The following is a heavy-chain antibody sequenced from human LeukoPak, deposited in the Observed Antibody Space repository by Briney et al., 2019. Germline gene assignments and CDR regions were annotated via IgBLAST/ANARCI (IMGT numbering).Heavy chain of an antibody. V-gene: IGHV5-51*01. D-gene: IGHD3-22*01. CDR2: IYPGDSDT. Sequence: GESLKISCKGSGYSFTTYWIGWVRQMPGKGLEWMGIIYPGDSDTRYSPSFQGQVTISADKSISTAYLQWSSLKASDTAMYYFARHLDYYDNNNYYYAPNPDYWGQGTLVTVSS. J-gene: IGHJ4*02. CDR1: GYSFTTYW. CDR3: ARHLDYYDNNNYYYAPNPDY.